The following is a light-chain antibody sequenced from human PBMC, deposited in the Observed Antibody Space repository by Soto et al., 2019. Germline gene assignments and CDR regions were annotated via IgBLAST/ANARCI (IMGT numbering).Light chain of an antibody. J-gene: IGKJ5*01. Sequence: EIVMTQSPPTLSVSPGEGATLSCGASQSVTSNYLAWYQQKPGQAPRLLIYDASNRATGIPARFSGSGSGTDFTLTISSLEPEDFAVYYCQQRSNWPQFGQGTRLEIK. CDR2: DAS. V-gene: IGKV3-11*01. CDR3: QQRSNWPQ. CDR1: QSVTSNY.